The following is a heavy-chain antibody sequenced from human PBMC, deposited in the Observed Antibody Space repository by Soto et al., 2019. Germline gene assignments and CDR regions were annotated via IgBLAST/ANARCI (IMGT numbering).Heavy chain of an antibody. CDR2: IIPIFGTA. Sequence: SVKVSRKASGGTFSSYAISWVRQAPGQGLEWMGGIIPIFGTANYAQKFQGRVTITADESTSTAYMELSSLRSEDTAVYYCARLDVRFGGGVSWGQGTLVTVSS. V-gene: IGHV1-69*13. J-gene: IGHJ5*02. D-gene: IGHD3-16*01. CDR1: GGTFSSYA. CDR3: ARLDVRFGGGVS.